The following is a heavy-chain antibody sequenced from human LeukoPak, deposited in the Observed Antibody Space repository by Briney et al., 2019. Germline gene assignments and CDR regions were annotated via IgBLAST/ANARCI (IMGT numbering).Heavy chain of an antibody. V-gene: IGHV3-23*01. Sequence: GGSLRLSCAASGFTFSSYAMSWVRQAPGKGLEWVSAISGSGGSTYYADSVKGRFTISRDNAKDTLHLQMNNLRAEDTAIYYCAKDFFPTSRGDSYAFDSWGQGTLVTVSS. CDR2: ISGSGGST. CDR1: GFTFSSYA. CDR3: AKDFFPTSRGDSYAFDS. D-gene: IGHD3-16*01. J-gene: IGHJ4*02.